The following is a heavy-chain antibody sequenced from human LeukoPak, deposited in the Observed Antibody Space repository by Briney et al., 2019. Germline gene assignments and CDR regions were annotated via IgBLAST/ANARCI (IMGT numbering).Heavy chain of an antibody. CDR3: AGVGVAVAGKGGYFDY. V-gene: IGHV4-59*01. CDR1: GGSISSYY. Sequence: SETLSLTCTVSGGSISSYYWSWIRQPPGKGLEWIGYIYYSGSTNYNPSLKSRVTISVDTSKNQFSLKLSSVTAADTAVYYCAGVGVAVAGKGGYFDYWGQGTLVTVSS. J-gene: IGHJ4*02. D-gene: IGHD6-19*01. CDR2: IYYSGST.